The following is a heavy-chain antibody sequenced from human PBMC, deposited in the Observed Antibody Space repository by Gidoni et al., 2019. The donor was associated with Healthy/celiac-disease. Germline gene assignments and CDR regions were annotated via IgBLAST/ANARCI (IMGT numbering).Heavy chain of an antibody. CDR1: RFTFGNCA. D-gene: IGHD3-16*02. J-gene: IGHJ4*02. CDR2: ISGRGGST. V-gene: IGHV3-23*01. CDR3: AKGNAYDYVWGSYRYALYFDY. Sequence: VLLLGSVGRFLQPVRSLRLSSEASRFTFGNCAMCLCRRAPGKGLEWVRAISGRGGSTYDADNVKGGFTISRENSKNTLYLQMNSLREEDTAVYYCAKGNAYDYVWGSYRYALYFDYWGQGTLVTVSS.